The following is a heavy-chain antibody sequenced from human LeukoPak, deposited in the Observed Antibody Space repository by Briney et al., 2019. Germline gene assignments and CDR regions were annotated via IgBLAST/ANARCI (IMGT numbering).Heavy chain of an antibody. CDR2: ISGSGGST. J-gene: IGHJ6*02. CDR1: GFTFSSYA. CDR3: AKNTAAAGTGGGMDV. D-gene: IGHD6-13*01. V-gene: IGHV3-23*01. Sequence: PGGSLRLSCAASGFTFSSYAMSWVRQAPGKGLEWVSAISGSGGSTYYADSVKGRFTISRDNSKNTLYLQMNSLRAEDTAVYYCAKNTAAAGTGGGMDVWGQGTTVTVSS.